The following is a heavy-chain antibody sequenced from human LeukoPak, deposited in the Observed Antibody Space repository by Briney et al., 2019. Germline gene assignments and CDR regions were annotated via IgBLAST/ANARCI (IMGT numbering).Heavy chain of an antibody. CDR1: GFTFSSYA. D-gene: IGHD6-19*01. J-gene: IGHJ4*02. CDR3: AKDLYLQWLVPFSTGIYFDY. Sequence: GGSLRLSCAASGFTFSSYAMSWVRQAPGKGLEWVSAISGSGGSTYYADSVKGRFTISRDNSKNTLYLQMNSLRAEDTAVYYCAKDLYLQWLVPFSTGIYFDYWGQGTLVTVSS. V-gene: IGHV3-23*01. CDR2: ISGSGGST.